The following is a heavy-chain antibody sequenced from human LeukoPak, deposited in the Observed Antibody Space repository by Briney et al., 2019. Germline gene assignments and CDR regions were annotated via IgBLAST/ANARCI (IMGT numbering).Heavy chain of an antibody. V-gene: IGHV3-NL1*01. CDR3: AKDRQPRPVWGSYHSPLDY. J-gene: IGHJ4*02. CDR2: ITSDSRGI. D-gene: IGHD3-16*02. Sequence: GGSLRLSCVASGFTYSHYGMNWVRQAPGKGLEWVSGITSDSRGIYYADSVKGRFTIYRDNSKMTLYLQMDSLGAEDTAVYYCAKDRQPRPVWGSYHSPLDYWGQGTLVTVSS. CDR1: GFTYSHYG.